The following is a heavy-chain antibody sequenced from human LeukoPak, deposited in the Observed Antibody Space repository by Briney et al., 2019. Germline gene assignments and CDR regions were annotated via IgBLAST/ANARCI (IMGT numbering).Heavy chain of an antibody. J-gene: IGHJ4*02. CDR1: GGSISSSNFY. D-gene: IGHD5-18*01. CDR2: IYYSGST. V-gene: IGHV4-39*07. CDR3: ARGDDTAMTYYFDY. Sequence: SETLSLTCTVSGGSISSSNFYWGWIRQPPGKGLEWIGSIYYSGSTYYNPSLKSRVTISVDTSKNQFSLKLSSVTAADTAVYYCARGDDTAMTYYFDYWGQGTLVTVSS.